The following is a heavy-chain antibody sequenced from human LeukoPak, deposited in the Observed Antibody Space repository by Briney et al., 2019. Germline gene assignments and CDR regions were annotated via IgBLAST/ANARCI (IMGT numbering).Heavy chain of an antibody. CDR1: GYTFTGYS. J-gene: IGHJ5*02. D-gene: IGHD6-13*01. V-gene: IGHV1-2*02. CDR3: TRDFWSVAGAGPGFDP. Sequence: ASVKVFCKASGYTFTGYSMHWVRQAPGQGLEWMGWINPNSGGTNYAQKFQARVTMTRDTSISTAYMELSSLRSDDTAVYYCTRDFWSVAGAGPGFDPWGQGTLVIVSS. CDR2: INPNSGGT.